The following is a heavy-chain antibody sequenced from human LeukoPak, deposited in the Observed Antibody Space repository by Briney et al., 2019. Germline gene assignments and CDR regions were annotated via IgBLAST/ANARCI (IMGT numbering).Heavy chain of an antibody. D-gene: IGHD1-26*01. CDR3: ARARGPVGIDY. V-gene: IGHV4-34*01. Sequence: SETLSLTCAAYGETFSSHYWTWIRQPPGKGLEWIGEISDSGSTNYNPSLKSRVTVSADTSKNQFSLKLTSMTAADTAVYYCARARGPVGIDYWGQGTLVTVSS. CDR2: ISDSGST. CDR1: GETFSSHY. J-gene: IGHJ4*02.